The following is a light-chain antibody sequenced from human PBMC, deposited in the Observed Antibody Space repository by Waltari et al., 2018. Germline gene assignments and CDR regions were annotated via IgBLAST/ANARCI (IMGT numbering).Light chain of an antibody. V-gene: IGLV3-19*01. Sequence: SSELTQAPAVSVAMGPTVRITCQGDSLRSYYASWYQHRPGQAPILVIYDKNNRPSGVPDRFSGSSSHNTGSLTITGAQAEDEASYYCHSRDASGVAGSFGGGTKLTVL. CDR3: HSRDASGVAGS. CDR2: DKN. J-gene: IGLJ2*01. CDR1: SLRSYY.